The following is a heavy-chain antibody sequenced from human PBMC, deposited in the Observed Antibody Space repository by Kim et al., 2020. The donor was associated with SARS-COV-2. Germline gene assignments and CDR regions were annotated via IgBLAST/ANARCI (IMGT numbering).Heavy chain of an antibody. D-gene: IGHD3-10*01. J-gene: IGHJ4*02. V-gene: IGHV3-43*01. CDR2: ST. CDR3: AKDISSSHDY. Sequence: STYYADSVKGRFTISRDNSKNSLYLQMNRLRTEDTALYYCAKDISSSHDYWVQGTLVTVSS.